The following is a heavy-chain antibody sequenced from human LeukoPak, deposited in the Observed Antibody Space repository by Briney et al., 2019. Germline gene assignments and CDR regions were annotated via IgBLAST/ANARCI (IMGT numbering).Heavy chain of an antibody. V-gene: IGHV3-30-3*01. Sequence: AGGSLRLSCAASGFTFSTYPMHWVRQAPGKGLEWVAVMSFDGDSEYYSDSVRGRFTVSRDNAKSTLYLQMNSLRAEDTAVYYCAKGRRYSSSLDYWGQGTLVTVSS. CDR3: AKGRRYSSSLDY. D-gene: IGHD6-13*01. CDR1: GFTFSTYP. CDR2: MSFDGDSE. J-gene: IGHJ4*02.